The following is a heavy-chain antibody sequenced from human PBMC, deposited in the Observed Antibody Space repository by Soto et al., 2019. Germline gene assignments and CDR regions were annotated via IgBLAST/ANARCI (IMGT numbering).Heavy chain of an antibody. J-gene: IGHJ4*02. V-gene: IGHV3-23*01. CDR2: ISVSGGSA. CDR3: ATQKRYCGGTRCY. CDR1: GFTFSSYA. D-gene: IGHD2-2*01. Sequence: EVQLLESGGGLVQPGGSLRLSCAASGFTFSSYAMSWVRQAPGKGREWVSGISVSGGSAYYADSVEGRFTISRDNSKNTLYLQMNSLRAEDTALYYCATQKRYCGGTRCYWGQGTLVTVSS.